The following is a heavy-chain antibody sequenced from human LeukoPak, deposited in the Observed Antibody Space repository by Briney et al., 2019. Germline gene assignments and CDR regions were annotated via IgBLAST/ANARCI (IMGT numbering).Heavy chain of an antibody. V-gene: IGHV4-39*07. CDR2: IYYSGDT. Sequence: SETLSLTCSVSGGSISSSSNYYWGWIRQPPGKGLEWLGRIYYSGDTNYNPSLKSRLTVSVDTSKNQYSLKLSSVTAADTAVYYCARYYYDSGWFDPWGQGTLVTVSS. CDR3: ARYYYDSGWFDP. CDR1: GGSISSSSNYY. D-gene: IGHD3-22*01. J-gene: IGHJ5*02.